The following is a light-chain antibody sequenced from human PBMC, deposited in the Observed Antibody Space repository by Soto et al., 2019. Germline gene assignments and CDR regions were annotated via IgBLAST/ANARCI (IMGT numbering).Light chain of an antibody. V-gene: IGKV1-27*01. Sequence: DIQMTQSPSSLSASVGDRVTITCRASQGISNYFAWYQQKPGKVPKLLICAASTLQSGVPSRFSGSGSGTACTLPISSLQPEDVATYYCQKYNSASLTFGGGTKVEIK. J-gene: IGKJ4*01. CDR1: QGISNY. CDR3: QKYNSASLT. CDR2: AAS.